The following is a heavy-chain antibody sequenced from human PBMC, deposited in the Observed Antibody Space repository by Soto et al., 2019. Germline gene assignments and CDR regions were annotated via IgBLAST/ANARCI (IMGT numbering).Heavy chain of an antibody. CDR3: ARDKYDYIWGSYRPAYYMDV. Sequence: KPSETLSLTCAVYGGSFSGYYWSWIRQPPGKGLEWIGEINHSGSTNYNPSLKSRVTISVDTSKNQFSLKLSSVTAADTAVYYCARDKYDYIWGSYRPAYYMDVWGKGTTVTVSS. D-gene: IGHD3-16*02. J-gene: IGHJ6*03. CDR2: INHSGST. CDR1: GGSFSGYY. V-gene: IGHV4-34*01.